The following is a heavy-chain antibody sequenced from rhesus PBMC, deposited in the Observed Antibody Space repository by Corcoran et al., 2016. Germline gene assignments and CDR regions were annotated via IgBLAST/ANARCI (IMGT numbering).Heavy chain of an antibody. CDR3: ARGGYSRTDAFAF. Sequence: QLPLQESGPGLVPPSETLSLPSAVSGASSSSHTWWSWLRPPPGQGLEWIGYISGSTSSTNYNPSLKSRVTSSTDRSRNQFSRKLYSVTAADTAVYYCARGGYSRTDAFAFWGQGLRVTVSS. CDR1: GASSSSHTW. J-gene: IGHJ3*01. V-gene: IGHV4-65*01. CDR2: ISGSTSST. D-gene: IGHD6-13*01.